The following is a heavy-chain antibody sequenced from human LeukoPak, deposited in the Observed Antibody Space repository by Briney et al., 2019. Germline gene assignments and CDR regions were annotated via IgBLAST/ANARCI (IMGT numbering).Heavy chain of an antibody. CDR1: GGTFSSYA. V-gene: IGHV1-69*01. Sequence: ASVKVSCKASGGTFSSYAISWVRQAPGQGLEWMGGIIPIFGTANYAQKFQGRVTITADESTSTAYMELSSLRSEDTAVYCCARDRITMVRGVYHYGMDVWGQGTTVTVSS. CDR3: ARDRITMVRGVYHYGMDV. CDR2: IIPIFGTA. D-gene: IGHD3-10*01. J-gene: IGHJ6*02.